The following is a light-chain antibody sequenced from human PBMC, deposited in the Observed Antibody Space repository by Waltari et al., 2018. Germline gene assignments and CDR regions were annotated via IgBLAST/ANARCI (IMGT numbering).Light chain of an antibody. CDR2: EGS. Sequence: QSALIPPASVSGSPGQSITMSCTETKSDDGSYNIVSWYQQQPGKAPKLIIYEGSKRPSAVSSRFASSKAGNTASLTIAGLQAEDEADYYCSSYAGSSTPRVCGGGTKLTVL. CDR1: KSDDGSYNI. J-gene: IGLJ3*02. V-gene: IGLV2-23*01. CDR3: SSYAGSSTPRV.